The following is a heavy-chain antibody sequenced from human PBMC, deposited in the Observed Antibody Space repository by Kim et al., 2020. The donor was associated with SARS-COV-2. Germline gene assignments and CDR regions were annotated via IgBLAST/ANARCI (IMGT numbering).Heavy chain of an antibody. CDR1: GFTFSTSW. CDR3: GRGGGWFGLEY. D-gene: IGHD6-19*01. V-gene: IGHV3-7*01. J-gene: IGHJ4*02. CDR2: IKGDGGEK. Sequence: GGSLRLSCAASGFTFSTSWMAWVRQAPGKGLEWVANIKGDGGEKYYVDSVKGRFTISRDNAKNSLYLQMNSLRAEDTAVYYCGRGGGWFGLEYWGRGTLLTVSS.